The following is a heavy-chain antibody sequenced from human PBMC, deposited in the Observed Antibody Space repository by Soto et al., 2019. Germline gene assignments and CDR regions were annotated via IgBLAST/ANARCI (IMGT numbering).Heavy chain of an antibody. CDR2: TYYRSKWYN. V-gene: IGHV6-1*01. CDR3: ARASGPNWFDP. Sequence: SQTLSLPCAISGNSVSSNSAALNFRKQSPSRGLYWLGRTYYRSKWYNDYAVSVKSRITINPDTSKNQFSLQLNSVTPEDTAVYYCARASGPNWFDPWGQGTLVTVSS. J-gene: IGHJ5*02. CDR1: GNSVSSNSAA. D-gene: IGHD3-10*01.